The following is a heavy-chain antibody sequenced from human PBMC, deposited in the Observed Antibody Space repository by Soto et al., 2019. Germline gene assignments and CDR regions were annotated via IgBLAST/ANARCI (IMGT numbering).Heavy chain of an antibody. CDR3: ARGLSTLSPLAC. CDR2: IYHSGST. D-gene: IGHD3-16*02. CDR1: GGSISSSNW. J-gene: IGHJ4*02. V-gene: IGHV4-4*02. Sequence: PSETLSLTCAVSGGSISSSNWWSWVRQPPGKGLEWIGEIYHSGSTNYNPSLKSRVTMSVDKSKNQCSLKLSSVTAADTAVYYCARGLSTLSPLACWGQGTLVTVSS.